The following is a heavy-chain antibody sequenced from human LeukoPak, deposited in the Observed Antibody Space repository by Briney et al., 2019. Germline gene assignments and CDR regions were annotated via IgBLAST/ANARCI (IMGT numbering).Heavy chain of an antibody. Sequence: PGGSLRLSCAASGFTFSSYSMNWVRQAPGKGLEWVSSISSSSSYIYYADSVKGRFTISRDNAKNSLYLQVNSLRAEDTAVYYCARVRVAGTFSYYYYMDVWGKGTTVTVSS. J-gene: IGHJ6*03. V-gene: IGHV3-21*01. D-gene: IGHD6-19*01. CDR1: GFTFSSYS. CDR3: ARVRVAGTFSYYYYMDV. CDR2: ISSSSSYI.